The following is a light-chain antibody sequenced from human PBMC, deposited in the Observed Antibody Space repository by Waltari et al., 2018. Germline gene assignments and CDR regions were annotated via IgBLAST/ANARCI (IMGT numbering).Light chain of an antibody. Sequence: DVVMTPSPLSLPVTLGQPASLSCRSRESLVYSDGNTYLNWFQQRPGQSPRRLIYNVSNRDSGVPDRFSGSGSGTDFTLKISRVEAEDVGVYYCMQGTHWPLTFGGGTKVEIK. J-gene: IGKJ4*01. V-gene: IGKV2-30*01. CDR2: NVS. CDR1: ESLVYSDGNTY. CDR3: MQGTHWPLT.